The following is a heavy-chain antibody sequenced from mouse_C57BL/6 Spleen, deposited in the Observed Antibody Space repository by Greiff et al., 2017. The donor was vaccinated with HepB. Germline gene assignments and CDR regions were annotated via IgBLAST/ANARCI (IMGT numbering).Heavy chain of an antibody. J-gene: IGHJ2*01. CDR2: IDPSDSYT. D-gene: IGHD2-2*01. Sequence: QVQLQQPGAELVMPGASVKLSCKASGYTFTSYWMHWVKQRPGQGLEWIGEIDPSDSYTNYNQKFKGKSTLTVDKSSSTAYMQLSSLTSEDSAVYYCARGKYGYDPFDYWGQGTTLTVSS. V-gene: IGHV1-69*01. CDR3: ARGKYGYDPFDY. CDR1: GYTFTSYW.